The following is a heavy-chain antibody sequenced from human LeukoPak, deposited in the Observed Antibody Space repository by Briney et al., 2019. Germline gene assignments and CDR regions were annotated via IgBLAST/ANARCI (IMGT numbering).Heavy chain of an antibody. CDR2: IYYSGST. J-gene: IGHJ4*02. D-gene: IGHD3-10*01. CDR1: GGSISSYY. Sequence: SETLSLTCTVSGGSISSYYWSWIRQPPGKGLEWIGYIYYSGSTNYNPSLKSRVTISVDTSKNQFSLKLSSVTAADTAVYYCARQLGFGAAGYFDYWGQGTLVTVSS. V-gene: IGHV4-59*08. CDR3: ARQLGFGAAGYFDY.